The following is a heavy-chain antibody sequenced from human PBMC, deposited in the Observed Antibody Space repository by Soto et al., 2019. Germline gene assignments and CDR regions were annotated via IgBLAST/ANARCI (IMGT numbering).Heavy chain of an antibody. D-gene: IGHD3-10*01. CDR2: ISSSSSYI. CDR1: GFTFSSYS. CDR3: ARECRGWNYYYYYGMDV. J-gene: IGHJ6*02. Sequence: EVQLVESGGGLVKPGGSLRLSCAASGFTFSSYSMNWVRQAPGKGLEWVSSISSSSSYIYYADSVKGRFTISRDNAKNSLYLQMNSLRAEDTAVYYCARECRGWNYYYYYGMDVWGQGTTVTVSS. V-gene: IGHV3-21*01.